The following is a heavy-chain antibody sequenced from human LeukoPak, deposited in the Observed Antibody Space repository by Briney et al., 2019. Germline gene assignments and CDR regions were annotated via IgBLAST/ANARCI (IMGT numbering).Heavy chain of an antibody. D-gene: IGHD2-15*01. CDR2: IYYSGST. V-gene: IGHV4-59*01. CDR1: GGSLRSSS. Sequence: SQTLSLTCTVSGGSLRSSSWTWIRQPPGKGLEWIGYIYYSGSTNYTPFLTSLVTISVDTSKNQFSLKLTSVTAADTAVYYCARGGCSGGGCYSGGRSWFDPWGQGTLVTVSS. J-gene: IGHJ5*02. CDR3: ARGGCSGGGCYSGGRSWFDP.